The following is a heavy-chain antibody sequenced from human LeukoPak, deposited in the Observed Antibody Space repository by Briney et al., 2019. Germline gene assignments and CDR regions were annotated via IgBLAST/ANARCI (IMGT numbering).Heavy chain of an antibody. J-gene: IGHJ6*03. CDR1: GFLFSSYA. V-gene: IGHV3-23*01. Sequence: GGSLRLSYAASGFLFSSYAMRWVRQAPGKGLEWVSYGGSGGSTYYADSVKGRFTVSRDNSKSTLYLQMNSLTAEDTAVYYCAKMRGQYYHSYYMDAWGKGTTVTVSS. CDR2: GGSGGST. CDR3: AKMRGQYYHSYYMDA.